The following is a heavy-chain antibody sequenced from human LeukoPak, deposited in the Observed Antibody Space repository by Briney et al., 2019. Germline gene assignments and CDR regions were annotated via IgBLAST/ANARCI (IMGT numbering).Heavy chain of an antibody. CDR2: ISWNSGSI. J-gene: IGHJ4*02. CDR1: GFTLYDYA. D-gene: IGHD1-1*01. CDR3: AKEARGSQPYFDY. Sequence: SLRLSCAASGFTLYDYAMPLVRQAPGKGPGWGSGISWNSGSIGYADSVKGRFTISRDNAKNSLYLQMNSLRAEDTALYYCAKEARGSQPYFDYWGQGTLVTVSS. V-gene: IGHV3-9*01.